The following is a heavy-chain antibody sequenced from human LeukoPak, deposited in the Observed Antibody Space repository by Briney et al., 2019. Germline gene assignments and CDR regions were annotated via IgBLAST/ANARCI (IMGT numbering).Heavy chain of an antibody. D-gene: IGHD3-22*01. CDR3: VRVDTSGYYYELSFDY. CDR1: GFTFSSYW. V-gene: IGHV3-7*01. J-gene: IGHJ4*02. CDR2: TKKDGSEK. Sequence: TGGSLRLSCAASGFTFSSYWMSWVRQAPGKGLEWVANTKKDGSEKEYADSVKGRFTISRDSAKNSLYLQMNSLRVEDTAVYYCVRVDTSGYYYELSFDYWGQGTLVTVSS.